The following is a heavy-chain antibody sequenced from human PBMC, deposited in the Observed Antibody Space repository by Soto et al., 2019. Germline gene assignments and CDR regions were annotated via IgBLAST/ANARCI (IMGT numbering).Heavy chain of an antibody. CDR3: ARGDYYDIHDY. V-gene: IGHV1-3*01. CDR2: INAGNGNT. Sequence: ASAKVCCKASGYTFTSCARRWPRQAPGQRLEWMGWINAGNGNTKYSQKFQGRVTITRDTSASTAYMEVSSLRSEDTAVYYCARGDYYDIHDYWGQGTLVTVSS. D-gene: IGHD3-22*01. J-gene: IGHJ4*02. CDR1: GYTFTSCA.